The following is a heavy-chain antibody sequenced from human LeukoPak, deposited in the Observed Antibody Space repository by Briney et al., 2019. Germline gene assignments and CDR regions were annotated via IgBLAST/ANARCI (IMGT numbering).Heavy chain of an antibody. CDR1: GGTFSNDA. D-gene: IGHD3-22*01. Sequence: SVKVSCKASGGTFSNDAITWVRQAPGQGLEWMGRIVPILGFTNYPQRFEGKVTLTSEDTAVYYCARSKLTLNYYDSSGYYAPAYYYGMDVWGQGTTVTVSS. CDR2: IVPILGFT. J-gene: IGHJ6*02. V-gene: IGHV1-69*04. CDR3: APAYYYGMDV.